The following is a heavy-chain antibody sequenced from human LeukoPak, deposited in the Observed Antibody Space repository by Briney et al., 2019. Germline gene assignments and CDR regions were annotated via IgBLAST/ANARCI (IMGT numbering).Heavy chain of an antibody. V-gene: IGHV1-2*06. D-gene: IGHD2-2*01. CDR3: LYSYCSSTSCYSYFDY. J-gene: IGHJ4*02. Sequence: ASVTVSCKASGYTFTGYYMHWVRQAPGQGLEWMGRINPNSGGTNYAQKFQGRVTMTRDTSISTAYMELSRLRSDDTAVYYCLYSYCSSTSCYSYFDYWGQGTLVTVSS. CDR2: INPNSGGT. CDR1: GYTFTGYY.